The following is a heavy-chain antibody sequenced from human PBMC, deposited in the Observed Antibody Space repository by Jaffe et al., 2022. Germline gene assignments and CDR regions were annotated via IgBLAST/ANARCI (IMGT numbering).Heavy chain of an antibody. J-gene: IGHJ2*01. CDR3: VRLGRAAYGGNSGQYFDL. CDR2: IYPGDSDT. D-gene: IGHD2-21*02. V-gene: IGHV5-51*03. CDR1: GYSFTSYW. Sequence: EVQLVQSGAEVKKPGESLKISCKGSGYSFTSYWIGWVRQMPGKGLEWMGIIYPGDSDTRYSPSFQGQVTISADKSISTAYLQWSSLKASDTAMYYCVRLGRAAYGGNSGQYFDLWGRGTLVTVSS.